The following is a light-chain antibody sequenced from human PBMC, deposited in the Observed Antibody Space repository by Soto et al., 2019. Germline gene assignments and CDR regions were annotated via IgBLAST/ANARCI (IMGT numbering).Light chain of an antibody. CDR1: SSDVGTYNY. CDR3: SSFSSTTTYV. Sequence: QSVLAQPASVSGSPGQSITISCTGTSSDVGTYNYVSWYQHHPGEAPKLIIYEVSYRPSGVSNRFSSSKSGSTASLTISGLQAEDESDYYCSSFSSTTTYVFGTGTKV. J-gene: IGLJ1*01. CDR2: EVS. V-gene: IGLV2-14*01.